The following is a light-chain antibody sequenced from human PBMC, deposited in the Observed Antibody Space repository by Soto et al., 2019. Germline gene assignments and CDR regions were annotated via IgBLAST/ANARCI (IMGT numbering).Light chain of an antibody. CDR2: EVS. Sequence: QCALTQPASVSGSPGQSITISCTGTSSDVGSYNLVSWYQQHPGKAPKLMISEVSKRPSGVSNRFSGSKSGNTASLTISGLQAEDEADYFCCSYAGTSTPYVFGTGTKVTVL. J-gene: IGLJ1*01. V-gene: IGLV2-23*02. CDR3: CSYAGTSTPYV. CDR1: SSDVGSYNL.